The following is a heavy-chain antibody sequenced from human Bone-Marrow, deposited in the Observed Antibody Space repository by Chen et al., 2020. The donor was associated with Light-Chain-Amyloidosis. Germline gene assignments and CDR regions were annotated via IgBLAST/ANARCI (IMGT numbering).Heavy chain of an antibody. J-gene: IGHJ6*03. Sequence: QVQLVESGGGLVKPGGSLRLSCAASGFTFSDYYMSWIRQAPGKGLEWVSRINGDGSSTSYADSVKGRFTISRDNAKNSLYLQMNSLRAEDTAVYYCAREGRYITMVRGVIRYYYYMDVWGKGTTVTVSS. V-gene: IGHV3-11*06. CDR3: AREGRYITMVRGVIRYYYYMDV. CDR2: INGDGSST. D-gene: IGHD3-10*01. CDR1: GFTFSDYY.